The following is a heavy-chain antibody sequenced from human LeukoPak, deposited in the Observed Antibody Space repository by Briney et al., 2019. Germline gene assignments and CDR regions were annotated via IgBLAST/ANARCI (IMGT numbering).Heavy chain of an antibody. CDR2: IYYSGST. CDR1: GGSISSGDYY. D-gene: IGHD2-2*01. CDR3: AGYHCSSTSCYFDY. J-gene: IGHJ4*02. Sequence: PSQTLSLTCTVSGGSISSGDYYWSWIRQPPGKGLEWIGYIYYSGSTYYNPSLKSRVTISVDTSKNQFSLKLSSVTAADTAVYYCAGYHCSSTSCYFDYWGQGTLVTVSS. V-gene: IGHV4-30-4*08.